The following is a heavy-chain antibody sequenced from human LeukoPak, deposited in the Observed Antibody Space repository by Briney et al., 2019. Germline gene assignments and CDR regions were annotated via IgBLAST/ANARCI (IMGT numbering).Heavy chain of an antibody. V-gene: IGHV3-21*01. Sequence: GGSLRLSCAASGFTFSSYWMSWVRQAPGKGLEWVSSISSSSSYIYYADSVKGRFTISRDNAKNSLYLQMNSLRAEDTAVYYCARDRSGIAFTWGQGTLVTVSS. J-gene: IGHJ5*02. CDR3: ARDRSGIAFT. CDR2: ISSSSSYI. CDR1: GFTFSSYW. D-gene: IGHD6-13*01.